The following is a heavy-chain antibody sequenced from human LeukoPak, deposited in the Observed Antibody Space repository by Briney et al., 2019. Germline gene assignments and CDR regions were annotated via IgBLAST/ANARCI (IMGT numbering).Heavy chain of an antibody. CDR3: ATARYYDILTGSYPYYFDF. V-gene: IGHV4-39*01. CDR1: GGSINSNNYY. CDR2: IYYSGST. D-gene: IGHD3-9*01. J-gene: IGHJ4*02. Sequence: SETLSLTCTVSGGSINSNNYYWGWIRQPPGKGLEWIGSIYYSGSTYYNPSLKSRVTISVYTSKNQFSLKLSSVTAADTAVYYCATARYYDILTGSYPYYFDFWGQGIPVTVSS.